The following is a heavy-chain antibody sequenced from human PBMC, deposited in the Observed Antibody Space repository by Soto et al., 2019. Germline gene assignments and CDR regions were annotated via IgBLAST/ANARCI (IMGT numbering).Heavy chain of an antibody. CDR2: IWYDGSNK. Sequence: PGGSLRLSCAASGFTFSSYGMHWVRQAPGKGLEWVAVIWYDGSNKYYADSVKGRFTISRDNSKNTLYLQMNSLRAEDTAVYYCARVGSYSGYDYFDYWGQGTLVTVSS. D-gene: IGHD5-12*01. CDR1: GFTFSSYG. J-gene: IGHJ4*02. CDR3: ARVGSYSGYDYFDY. V-gene: IGHV3-33*01.